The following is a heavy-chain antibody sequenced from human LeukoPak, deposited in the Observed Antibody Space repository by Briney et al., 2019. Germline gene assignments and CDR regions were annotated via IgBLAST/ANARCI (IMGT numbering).Heavy chain of an antibody. CDR3: ARDQGSSHAFDI. CDR2: IIPIFGTA. J-gene: IGHJ3*02. CDR1: GGTFSRYA. Sequence: SVKVSCKASGGTFSRYAISRVRQAPGHGLEWMGRIIPIFGTANYAQNFQGRVTIPTDDSTSTSYMEVSSLRSEDTAVNYCARDQGSSHAFDIWGQGTMVTVSS. D-gene: IGHD6-6*01. V-gene: IGHV1-69*05.